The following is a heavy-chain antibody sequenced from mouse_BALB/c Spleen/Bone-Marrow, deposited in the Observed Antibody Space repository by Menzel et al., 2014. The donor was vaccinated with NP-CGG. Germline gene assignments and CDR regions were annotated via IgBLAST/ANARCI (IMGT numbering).Heavy chain of an antibody. J-gene: IGHJ4*01. CDR2: IRNKAYDYTT. CDR3: ARFPMDY. V-gene: IGHV7-3*02. Sequence: EVKLMESGGGLVQPGGSLRLSCTTSGFTFTDSYMSWVRQSPGKALEWLGFIRNKAYDYTTEYSASVKGRFTISRDSSQSILYLQMNTLRPEDSATYYCARFPMDYWGQGTSVTVSS. CDR1: GFTFTDSY.